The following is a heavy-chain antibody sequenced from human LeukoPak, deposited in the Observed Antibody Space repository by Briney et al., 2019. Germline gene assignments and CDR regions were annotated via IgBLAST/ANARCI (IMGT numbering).Heavy chain of an antibody. CDR1: GFTFSSYA. Sequence: GRSLRLSCAASGFTFSSYAMHWVRQAPGKGLEWVAVISYDGSNKYYADSVKGRFTISRDNSKNTLYLQMNSLRAEDTAVYYCASLTGDEATDYWGQGTQVTVSS. J-gene: IGHJ4*02. CDR3: ASLTGDEATDY. V-gene: IGHV3-30*04. D-gene: IGHD7-27*01. CDR2: ISYDGSNK.